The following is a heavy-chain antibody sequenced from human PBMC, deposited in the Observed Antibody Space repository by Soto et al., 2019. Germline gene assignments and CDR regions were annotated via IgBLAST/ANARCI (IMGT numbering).Heavy chain of an antibody. V-gene: IGHV4-39*01. CDR3: ARLNGYCISTNCHSYYGMDV. D-gene: IGHD2-2*03. CDR1: GGSVSSSSYS. Sequence: QLQLQESGPGLVKPSETLSLTCTVSGGSVSSSSYSWGWIRQSPGKGLEWIGTIYSSENTYYNPSLMSRVTISVDTSKNEFSLKLSSVTAADTAVYYCARLNGYCISTNCHSYYGMDVWGQGTTVTVSS. CDR2: IYSSENT. J-gene: IGHJ6*02.